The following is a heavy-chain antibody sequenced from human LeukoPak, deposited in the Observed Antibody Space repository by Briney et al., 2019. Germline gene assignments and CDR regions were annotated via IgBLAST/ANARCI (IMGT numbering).Heavy chain of an antibody. D-gene: IGHD2-15*01. J-gene: IGHJ6*04. CDR3: ARGCSGGSCHNDYYYYGMDV. CDR2: IIPIFGTA. Sequence: SVKVSCKASGGTFGSYAISWVRQAPGQGLEWMGGIIPIFGTANYAQKFQGRVTITADESTSTAYMELSSLRSEDTAVYYCARGCSGGSCHNDYYYYGMDVWGKGTTVTVSS. CDR1: GGTFGSYA. V-gene: IGHV1-69*13.